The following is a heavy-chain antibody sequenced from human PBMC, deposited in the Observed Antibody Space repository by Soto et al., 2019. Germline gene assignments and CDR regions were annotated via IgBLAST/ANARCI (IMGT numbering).Heavy chain of an antibody. D-gene: IGHD3-9*01. Sequence: QVQLVQSGAEVKKPGSSVKVSCKVSGGTFSTYTISWVRQAPGQGLEWMGRIIPLFGLPNHAQKFQGRVTITADKSTNTSYLEMTGLRSEDTAVYYCAFDVKTGAVYFDNWGQGTLVTVSS. J-gene: IGHJ4*02. V-gene: IGHV1-69*02. CDR1: GGTFSTYT. CDR3: AFDVKTGAVYFDN. CDR2: IIPLFGLP.